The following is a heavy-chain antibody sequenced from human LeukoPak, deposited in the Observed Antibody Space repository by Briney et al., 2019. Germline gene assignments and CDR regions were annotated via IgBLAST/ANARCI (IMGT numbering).Heavy chain of an antibody. CDR1: GFTFSSYG. J-gene: IGHJ4*02. D-gene: IGHD6-19*01. CDR2: ISYDGSNK. CDR3: AKGAQWLEY. V-gene: IGHV3-30*18. Sequence: GGSLRLSCAASGFTFSSYGMHWVRQAPGKGLEWVAVISYDGSNKYYADSVKGRFTISRDNSKNTLYLQMNSLRAEDTAVYYCAKGAQWLEYWGQGTLVTVPS.